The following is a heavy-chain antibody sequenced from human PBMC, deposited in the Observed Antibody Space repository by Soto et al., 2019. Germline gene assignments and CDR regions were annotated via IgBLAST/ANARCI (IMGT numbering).Heavy chain of an antibody. J-gene: IGHJ5*02. CDR1: GYTFTSYA. CDR2: INAGNGNT. CDR3: ARASSSGWYGRDSWFDP. V-gene: IGHV1-3*01. Sequence: ASVKVSCKASGYTFTSYAMHWVRQAPGQRLEWMGWINAGNGNTKYSQKFQGRVTITRDTSASTAYMELSSLRSEDTAVYYCARASSSGWYGRDSWFDPWGQGTLVTV. D-gene: IGHD6-13*01.